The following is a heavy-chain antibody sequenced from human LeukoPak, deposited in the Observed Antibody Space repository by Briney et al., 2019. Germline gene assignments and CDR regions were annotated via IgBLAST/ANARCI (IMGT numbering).Heavy chain of an antibody. J-gene: IGHJ4*02. CDR3: ARDVE. V-gene: IGHV3-30*01. Sequence: PGRSLRLSCAASGFTFSSYAMRWVRQAPGKGLEWVAVISYDGSNKYYADSVKGRFTISRDNSKNTLYLQMNSLRAEDTAVYYCARDVEWGQGTLVTVSS. CDR2: ISYDGSNK. CDR1: GFTFSSYA.